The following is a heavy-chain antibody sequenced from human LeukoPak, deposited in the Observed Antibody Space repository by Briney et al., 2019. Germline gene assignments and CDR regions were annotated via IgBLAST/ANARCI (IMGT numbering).Heavy chain of an antibody. CDR3: ARGGSTVTTENWFDP. D-gene: IGHD4-17*01. V-gene: IGHV1-2*02. CDR1: GYTFTGYY. Sequence: GASVKVSCKASGYTFTGYYMHWVRQAPGQGLEWMGWINPNSGGTNYAQKFQGRVTMTRDTSISTAYMELSRLRSDDTAVYYCARGGSTVTTENWFDPWGQGTLVTVSS. CDR2: INPNSGGT. J-gene: IGHJ5*02.